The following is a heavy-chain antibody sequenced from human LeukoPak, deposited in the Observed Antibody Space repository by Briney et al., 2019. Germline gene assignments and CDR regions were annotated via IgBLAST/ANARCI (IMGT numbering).Heavy chain of an antibody. J-gene: IGHJ4*02. V-gene: IGHV3-30-3*02. Sequence: GGSLRLSCAVSGFTFSNYAMHWVRQAPGKGLEWVAVISYDGSNKYYADSVKGRFTISRDNSKNTLYLQMNGLRAEDTAIYYCAKTPAITMIVVAFDYWGQGTLVTVSS. CDR3: AKTPAITMIVVAFDY. CDR2: ISYDGSNK. D-gene: IGHD3-22*01. CDR1: GFTFSNYA.